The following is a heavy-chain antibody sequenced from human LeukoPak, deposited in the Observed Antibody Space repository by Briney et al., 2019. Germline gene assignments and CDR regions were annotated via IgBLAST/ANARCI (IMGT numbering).Heavy chain of an antibody. CDR1: GYTFTDYY. CDR2: IYPDSGGT. D-gene: IGHD3-22*01. V-gene: IGHV1-2*02. Sequence: ASVKVSCKASGYTFTDYYMHWVRQAPGHGLEWMGWIYPDSGGTNYAQKFQGRVTMTRDTSISTAYMGLSRLTSDDTAVYYCARGRSDYCLDSWGKGTLVTVSS. J-gene: IGHJ4*02. CDR3: ARGRSDYCLDS.